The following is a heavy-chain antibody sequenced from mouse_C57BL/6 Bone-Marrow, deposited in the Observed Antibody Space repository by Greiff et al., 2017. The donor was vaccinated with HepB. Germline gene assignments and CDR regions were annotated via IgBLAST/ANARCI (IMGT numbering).Heavy chain of an antibody. Sequence: VQLKQPGAELVKPGASVKMSCKASGYTFTSYWITWVKQRPGQGLEWIGDIYPGSGSTNYNEKFKSKATLTVDTSSSTAYMQLSSLTSEDSAVYYCAREGLYYDYDLYFDYWGQGTTLTVSS. D-gene: IGHD2-4*01. CDR1: GYTFTSYW. CDR3: AREGLYYDYDLYFDY. V-gene: IGHV1-55*01. CDR2: IYPGSGST. J-gene: IGHJ2*01.